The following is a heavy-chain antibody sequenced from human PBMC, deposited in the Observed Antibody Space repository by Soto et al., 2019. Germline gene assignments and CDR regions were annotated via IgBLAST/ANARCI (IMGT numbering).Heavy chain of an antibody. CDR3: ARVMTTGNFYFDC. Sequence: SEGSLRLSCAASGFTFSSYSMHWVRQAPGKGLEWVALISYDSSSKHYADSVRGRFTISRDNSKNTLYLLMNSLRAEDTALYYCARVMTTGNFYFDCWGQGTLVTVSS. CDR2: ISYDSSSK. J-gene: IGHJ4*02. CDR1: GFTFSSYS. V-gene: IGHV3-30-3*01. D-gene: IGHD4-17*01.